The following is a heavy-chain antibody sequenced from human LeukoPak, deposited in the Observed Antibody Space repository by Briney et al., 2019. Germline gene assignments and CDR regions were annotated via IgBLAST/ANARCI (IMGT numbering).Heavy chain of an antibody. V-gene: IGHV3-23*01. J-gene: IGHJ4*02. Sequence: QSGGSLRLSCAASGFTFSSYAMSWVRQAPGEALAWVSGINNSGSNTYYADSVKGRFTISRDNSKNTLYLQMNSLRAEDTAVYYCAREYGDYDIEYYFDYWGQGTLVTVSS. CDR2: INNSGSNT. CDR1: GFTFSSYA. CDR3: AREYGDYDIEYYFDY. D-gene: IGHD4-17*01.